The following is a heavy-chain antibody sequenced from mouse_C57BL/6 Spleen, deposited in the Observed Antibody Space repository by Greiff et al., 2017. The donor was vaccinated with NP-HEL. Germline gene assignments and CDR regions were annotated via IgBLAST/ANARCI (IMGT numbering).Heavy chain of an antibody. J-gene: IGHJ4*01. D-gene: IGHD2-4*01. CDR1: GYTFTSYW. V-gene: IGHV1-72*01. CDR3: ARLSDYDVGYAMDY. CDR2: IDPNSGGT. Sequence: QVQLQQPGAELVKPGASVKLSCKASGYTFTSYWMHWVKQRPGRGLEWIGRIDPNSGGTKYNEKFKSKATLTVDKPSSTAYMQLIRLTSAASAVYYCARLSDYDVGYAMDYWGQGTSVTVSS.